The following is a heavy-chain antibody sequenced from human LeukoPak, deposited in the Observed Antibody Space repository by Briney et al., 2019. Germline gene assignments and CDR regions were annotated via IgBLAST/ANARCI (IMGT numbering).Heavy chain of an antibody. Sequence: PSETLSLTCAVYGGSFSGYYWSWIRQPPGKGLEWIGEINHSGSTNYNPSLKSRVTISVDTSENQFSLKLSSVTAADTAVYYCARGAAGNIVEDWFDPWGQGTLVTVSS. J-gene: IGHJ5*02. CDR3: ARGAAGNIVEDWFDP. D-gene: IGHD2/OR15-2a*01. V-gene: IGHV4-34*01. CDR1: GGSFSGYY. CDR2: INHSGST.